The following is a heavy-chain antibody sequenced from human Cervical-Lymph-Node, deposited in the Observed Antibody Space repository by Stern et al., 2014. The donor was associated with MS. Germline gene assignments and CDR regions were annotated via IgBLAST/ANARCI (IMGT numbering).Heavy chain of an antibody. J-gene: IGHJ4*02. CDR3: ARVEYTGSYYFDC. D-gene: IGHD1-26*01. CDR2: IHYSGST. CDR1: GGSISSGGYF. V-gene: IGHV4-31*03. Sequence: LQLQESGPGLVKPSQTLSLTCIVSGGSISSGGYFWSWIRQHPGKGLEWIGCIHYSGSTYYSPSLKSRVTVSVDTSKNQFSLKLTSVTAADTAVYYCARVEYTGSYYFDCWGQGTLVTVSS.